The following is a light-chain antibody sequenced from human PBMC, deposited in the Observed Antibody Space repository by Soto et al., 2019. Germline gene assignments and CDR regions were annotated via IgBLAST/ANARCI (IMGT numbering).Light chain of an antibody. Sequence: EVVLTQSPATLSVSPGARATLSCRASQYIGSAVAWYHQRSGQAPRLLIYGASSRATGIPDRFSGSGSGTDSTLTISRLEPEDFAVYYCQQYGSSPTFGPGTKLDIK. CDR3: QQYGSSPT. V-gene: IGKV3-20*01. J-gene: IGKJ3*01. CDR2: GAS. CDR1: QYIGSA.